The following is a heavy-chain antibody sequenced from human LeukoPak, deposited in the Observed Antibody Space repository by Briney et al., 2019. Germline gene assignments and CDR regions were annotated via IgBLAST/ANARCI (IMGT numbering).Heavy chain of an antibody. CDR1: GFTFSSYG. Sequence: VGSLRLSCAASGFTFSSYGMHWVRQAPGKGLEWVAVISYDGSNKYYADSVKGRFTISRDNSKNTLYLQMNSLRAEDTAVYYCAKVLYDFWSGYSFDYWGQGTLVTVSS. V-gene: IGHV3-30*18. CDR2: ISYDGSNK. D-gene: IGHD3-3*01. CDR3: AKVLYDFWSGYSFDY. J-gene: IGHJ4*02.